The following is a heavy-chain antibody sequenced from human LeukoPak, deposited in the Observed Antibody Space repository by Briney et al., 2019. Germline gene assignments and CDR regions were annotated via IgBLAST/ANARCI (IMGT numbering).Heavy chain of an antibody. CDR2: IYYSGST. Sequence: SQTPSLTCTVSGGSISSGGYYWSWIRQHPGKGLEWIGYIYYSGSTYYNPSLKSRVTISVDTSKNQFSLKLSSVTAADTAVYYCAVVPAATNYYYYGMDVWGKGTTVTVSS. D-gene: IGHD2-2*01. J-gene: IGHJ6*04. CDR1: GGSISSGGYY. V-gene: IGHV4-31*03. CDR3: AVVPAATNYYYYGMDV.